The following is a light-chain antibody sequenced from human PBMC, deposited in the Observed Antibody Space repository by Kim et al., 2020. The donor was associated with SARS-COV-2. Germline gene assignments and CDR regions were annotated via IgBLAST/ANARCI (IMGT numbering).Light chain of an antibody. CDR1: QSLVYSDGNTY. J-gene: IGKJ1*01. Sequence: DVVMTQSPLSLPVTLGQPASISCRSSQSLVYSDGNTYLNWFQQRPGQSPRRLIYKVSKRDSGVPDRISGSGSGTDFTLKISRVEAEDVGVYYCMQGTHWLTWTFGQGTKVDIK. CDR3: MQGTHWLTWT. V-gene: IGKV2-30*01. CDR2: KVS.